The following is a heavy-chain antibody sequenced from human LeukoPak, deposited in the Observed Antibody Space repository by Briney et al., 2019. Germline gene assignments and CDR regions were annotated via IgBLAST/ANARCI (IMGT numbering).Heavy chain of an antibody. CDR3: ARDQIAVAADYYYYGMDV. CDR2: IWYDGSNK. J-gene: IGHJ6*02. D-gene: IGHD6-19*01. V-gene: IGHV3-33*08. CDR1: GFTLSSYE. Sequence: GGSLRLSCAASGFTLSSYEMNWVRQAPGKGLEWVAVIWYDGSNKYYADSVKGRFTISRDNSKNTLYLQMNSLRAEDTAVYYCARDQIAVAADYYYYGMDVWGQGTTVTVSS.